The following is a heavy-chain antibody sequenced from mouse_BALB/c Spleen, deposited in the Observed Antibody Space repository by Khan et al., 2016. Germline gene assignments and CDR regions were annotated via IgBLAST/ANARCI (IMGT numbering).Heavy chain of an antibody. J-gene: IGHJ2*01. D-gene: IGHD2-1*01. V-gene: IGHV1S41*01. CDR3: ARDGNYFDY. CDR2: IAPGSDNT. Sequence: DLVKPGASVKLSCKASGYTFTSYWINWIKQRPGQGLEWIGRIAPGSDNTYYNEMFKGKATLTVETSSSTAYIQLSSLSSEDSAVYFCARDGNYFDYWGQGTTLTVSS. CDR1: GYTFTSYW.